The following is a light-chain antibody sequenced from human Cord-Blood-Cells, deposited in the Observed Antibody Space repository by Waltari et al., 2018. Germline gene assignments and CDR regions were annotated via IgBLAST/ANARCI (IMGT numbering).Light chain of an antibody. CDR3: YSAADNNVV. CDR2: KDS. Sequence: SYELTQPSSVSVSPGQTARITCSGDVLAKKYARWFQQKPGQAPVLVIYKDSERPSGIPGRCSGSSAGTTVTLTISGAQVEDEADYYGYSAADNNVVFGGGTKLTVL. CDR1: VLAKKY. J-gene: IGLJ2*01. V-gene: IGLV3-27*01.